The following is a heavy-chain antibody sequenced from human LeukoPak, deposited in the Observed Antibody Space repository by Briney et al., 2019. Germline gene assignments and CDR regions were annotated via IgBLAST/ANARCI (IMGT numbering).Heavy chain of an antibody. Sequence: GGSLRLSCAATGFAFSSYGMHWVRQAPGKGLGWVAVIWYDGSNKYYADSVKGRFTISRDNSKNTLYLQMNSLRAEDTAVYYCARDGPGGYWGQGTLVTVSS. CDR1: GFAFSSYG. D-gene: IGHD3-10*01. J-gene: IGHJ4*02. V-gene: IGHV3-33*01. CDR3: ARDGPGGY. CDR2: IWYDGSNK.